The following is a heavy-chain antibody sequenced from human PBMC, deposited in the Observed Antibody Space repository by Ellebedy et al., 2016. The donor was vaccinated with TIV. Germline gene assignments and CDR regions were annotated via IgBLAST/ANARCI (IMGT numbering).Heavy chain of an antibody. V-gene: IGHV3-23*05. CDR3: AKSKQKGSAWRGYFDS. CDR2: VFQSGTGT. J-gene: IGHJ4*02. D-gene: IGHD6-19*01. Sequence: GGSLRLSXAASGFTFSIHSMHWVRQAPGKGLEWVSSVFQSGTGTQYADSVKGRFTISRDNFEGKVFLQLNSLRPEDTAVYFCAKSKQKGSAWRGYFDSWGQGTLVTVSS. CDR1: GFTFSIHS.